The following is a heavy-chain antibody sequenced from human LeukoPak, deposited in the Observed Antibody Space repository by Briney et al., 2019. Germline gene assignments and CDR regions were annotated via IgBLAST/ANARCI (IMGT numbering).Heavy chain of an antibody. V-gene: IGHV4-34*01. Sequence: SETLSLTCAVYGGSFSGYYWSWIRQPPGKGLEWIGEINHSGSTNYNPSLKSRATISVDTSKNQFSLKLSSVTAADTAVYYCARHSRYDFWSGYPVAFDIWGQGTMVTVSS. D-gene: IGHD3-3*01. CDR3: ARHSRYDFWSGYPVAFDI. CDR2: INHSGST. J-gene: IGHJ3*02. CDR1: GGSFSGYY.